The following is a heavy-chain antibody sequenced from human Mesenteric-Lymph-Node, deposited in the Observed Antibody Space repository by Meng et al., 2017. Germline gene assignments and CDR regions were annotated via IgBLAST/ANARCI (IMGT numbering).Heavy chain of an antibody. CDR1: GFTFSSYA. J-gene: IGHJ1*01. CDR3: AKGTVTTLRPYFQH. Sequence: ESLKISCAASGFTFSSYAMTWVRQAPGKGLEWASTISVSGDSTYYADSVKGRFTISRDNSNNTLYLQMNSLRAEDTAVYYCAKGTVTTLRPYFQHWGQGTLVTVSS. V-gene: IGHV3-23*01. D-gene: IGHD4-17*01. CDR2: ISVSGDST.